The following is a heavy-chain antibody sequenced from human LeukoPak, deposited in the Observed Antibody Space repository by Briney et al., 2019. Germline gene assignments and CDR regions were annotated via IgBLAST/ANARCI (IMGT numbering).Heavy chain of an antibody. CDR1: GFTVSSNY. Sequence: GGSLRLSCAASGFTVSSNYMSWVRQAPGKGLEWVSVIYSGGSTYYADSVKGRFTISRDNSKNTLYLQMNSLRAEDTAVYYCASPPRGSGSYYWPDAFDIWGQGTMVTVSS. V-gene: IGHV3-66*01. CDR2: IYSGGST. J-gene: IGHJ3*02. D-gene: IGHD3-10*01. CDR3: ASPPRGSGSYYWPDAFDI.